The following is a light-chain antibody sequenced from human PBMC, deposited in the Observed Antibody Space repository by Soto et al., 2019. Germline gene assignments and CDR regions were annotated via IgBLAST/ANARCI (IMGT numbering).Light chain of an antibody. J-gene: IGKJ2*01. CDR1: QSVLYSSNNKNY. CDR3: QQYYSPPLST. Sequence: DIVMTQSPDSLAVSLGERATINCKSSQSVLYSSNNKNYLAWYQQKPGQPPKLLIYWASTRESGVPDRFSGSGSGTDFTLTISSLQAEDVAVYYCQQYYSPPLSTFGQGTKLEIK. CDR2: WAS. V-gene: IGKV4-1*01.